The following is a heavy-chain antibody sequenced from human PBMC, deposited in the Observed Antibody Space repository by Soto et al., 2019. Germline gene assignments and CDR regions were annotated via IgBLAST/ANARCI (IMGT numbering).Heavy chain of an antibody. V-gene: IGHV3-23*01. J-gene: IGHJ6*02. CDR3: AKDSGSYTIFGVDIDYYYYYGMDV. Sequence: GGSLRLSCAASGFTFSSYAMSWVRQAPGKGLEWVSAISGSGGSTYYADSVKGRFTISRDNSKNTLYLQMNSLRAEDTAVYYCAKDSGSYTIFGVDIDYYYYYGMDVWGQGTTVTVSS. D-gene: IGHD3-3*01. CDR2: ISGSGGST. CDR1: GFTFSSYA.